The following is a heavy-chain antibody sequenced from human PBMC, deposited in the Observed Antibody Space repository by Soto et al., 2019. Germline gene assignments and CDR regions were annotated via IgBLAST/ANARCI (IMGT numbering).Heavy chain of an antibody. CDR3: ARGVNMVRGVTAPDV. J-gene: IGHJ6*02. V-gene: IGHV3-66*01. CDR1: GFTVSSNH. D-gene: IGHD3-10*01. Sequence: EVQLVESGGGLVQPGGSLRLSCAASGFTVSSNHMSWVRQAPGKGLEWVSVIYSGGSTYYADSVKGRFIISRDNSKNTLYLQMNSLSAEDTAVYYCARGVNMVRGVTAPDVWGQGTPVTVSS. CDR2: IYSGGST.